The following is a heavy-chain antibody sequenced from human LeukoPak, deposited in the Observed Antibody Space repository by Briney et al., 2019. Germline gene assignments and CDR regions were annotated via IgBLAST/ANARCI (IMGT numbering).Heavy chain of an antibody. CDR2: IYFRGTT. J-gene: IGHJ4*02. Sequence: SETLSLTCTVSGGSISSYYWSWIRQPPGKGLEWIGYIYFRGTTNYHPSIKSRVTISVDTSKNQFSLKLTSVTTADTVVYYCARSPGAPFDYWGQGSLVTVSS. CDR3: ARSPGAPFDY. D-gene: IGHD7-27*01. V-gene: IGHV4-59*01. CDR1: GGSISSYY.